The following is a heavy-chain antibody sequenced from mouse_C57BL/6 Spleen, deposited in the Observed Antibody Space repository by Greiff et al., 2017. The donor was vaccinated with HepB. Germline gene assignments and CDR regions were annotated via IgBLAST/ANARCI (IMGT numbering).Heavy chain of an antibody. J-gene: IGHJ1*03. D-gene: IGHD1-1*01. CDR1: GYTFTNYW. Sequence: VKLVESGAELVRPGTSVKMSCKASGYTFTNYWIGWAKQRPGHGLEWIGDIYPGGGYTNYNEKFKGKATLTADKSSSTAYMQFSSLTSEDSAIYYCARNGYYYGSSYGWYFDVWGTGTTVTVSS. V-gene: IGHV1-63*01. CDR2: IYPGGGYT. CDR3: ARNGYYYGSSYGWYFDV.